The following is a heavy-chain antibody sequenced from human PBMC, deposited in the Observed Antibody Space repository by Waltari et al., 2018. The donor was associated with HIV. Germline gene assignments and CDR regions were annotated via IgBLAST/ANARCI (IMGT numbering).Heavy chain of an antibody. Sequence: EVQLLESGGGLVQPGGSLRLSCAASGFTFINYAMSWVRQAPGKGLEWVSGSRGSGGSTYYADSVKGRFTISRDNSKNTLYLQMNSLRAEDTALYYCAKDYSGSYTRGYSDYWGQGTLVTVSS. CDR1: GFTFINYA. V-gene: IGHV3-23*01. J-gene: IGHJ4*02. D-gene: IGHD1-26*01. CDR3: AKDYSGSYTRGYSDY. CDR2: SRGSGGST.